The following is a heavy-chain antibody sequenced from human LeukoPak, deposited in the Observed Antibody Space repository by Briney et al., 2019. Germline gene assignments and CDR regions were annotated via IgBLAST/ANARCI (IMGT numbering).Heavy chain of an antibody. D-gene: IGHD3-22*01. CDR1: GYTFTDNY. J-gene: IGHJ4*02. V-gene: IGHV1-2*02. CDR2: INPNSGGT. CDR3: ARDEVKYYYDSSGYLVDY. Sequence: ASVKVSCKPSGYTFTDNYIHWVRQAPGQGLEWMGWINPNSGGTNYAQKFQGRVTMTRDTSISTAYMELSRLRSDDTAVYYCARDEVKYYYDSSGYLVDYWGQGTLVTVSS.